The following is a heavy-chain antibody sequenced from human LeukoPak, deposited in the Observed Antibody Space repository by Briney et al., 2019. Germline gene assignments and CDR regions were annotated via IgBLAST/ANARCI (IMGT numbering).Heavy chain of an antibody. D-gene: IGHD3-10*01. CDR3: ARSPYYYGSGSYFDY. CDR2: INPNSGGT. CDR1: GYTFTGYY. V-gene: IGHV1-2*02. J-gene: IGHJ4*02. Sequence: ASVKVSCKASGYTFTGYYMHWVRQAPGQGLEWMGWINPNSGGTSYAQKFQGRVTMTRDTSISTAYMELSRLTSDDTAVYYCARSPYYYGSGSYFDYWGQETLVTVSS.